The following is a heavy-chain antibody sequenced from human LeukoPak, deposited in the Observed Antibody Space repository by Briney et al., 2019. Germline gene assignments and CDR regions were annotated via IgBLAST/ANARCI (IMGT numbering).Heavy chain of an antibody. V-gene: IGHV3-11*04. D-gene: IGHD5-12*01. Sequence: GGSLRLSCAASGFTFSDYYMNWIRQAPGKGLEWVSYISRSGITISYADSVKGRFTISRDNSKNTLYLQMNSLRAEDTAVYYCAREHSGYDFPGRDYYYMDVWGKGTTVTVSS. CDR3: AREHSGYDFPGRDYYYMDV. J-gene: IGHJ6*03. CDR1: GFTFSDYY. CDR2: ISRSGITI.